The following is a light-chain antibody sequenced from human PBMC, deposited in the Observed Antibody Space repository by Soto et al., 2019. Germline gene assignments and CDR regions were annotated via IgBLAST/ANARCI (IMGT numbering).Light chain of an antibody. CDR3: CSYTTSNTRQIV. CDR2: DVS. CDR1: SSDVGGYNY. Sequence: QSVLTQPASVSGSPGQSITISCTGTSSDVGGYNYVSWYQQHPGKAPKFMIYDVSNRPSGVSNRFSGSKSGNTASLTISGLQAEDEADYYCCSYTTSNTRQIVFGTGTKVNLL. J-gene: IGLJ1*01. V-gene: IGLV2-14*01.